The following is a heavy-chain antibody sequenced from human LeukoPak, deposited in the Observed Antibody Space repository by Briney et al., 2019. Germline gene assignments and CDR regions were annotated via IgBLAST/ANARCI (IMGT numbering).Heavy chain of an antibody. D-gene: IGHD3-10*01. CDR3: ASSGSGKSWFDP. CDR1: GSTFSSYA. J-gene: IGHJ5*02. CDR2: ISYDGSNK. Sequence: GGPLRPSGAASGSTFSSYAMHWVRQAPGKGLGWGAVISYDGSNKYYADSVKGRFTISRDNSKNTLYLQMNSLRAEDTAVYYCASSGSGKSWFDPWGQGTLVTVSS. V-gene: IGHV3-30*04.